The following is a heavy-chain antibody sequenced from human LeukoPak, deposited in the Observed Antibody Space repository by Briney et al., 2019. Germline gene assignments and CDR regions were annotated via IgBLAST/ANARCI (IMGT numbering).Heavy chain of an antibody. J-gene: IGHJ4*02. D-gene: IGHD3-3*01. CDR2: IRSSSSTI. Sequence: GGSLRLSCAASGFTFSSYSMNWVRQAPGKGLEWVSYIRSSSSTIYYADSVKGRFTISRDNAKNSLYLQMNSLRAEDTAVYYCARSSWLEYYFDYWGQGSLVTVSS. CDR3: ARSSWLEYYFDY. CDR1: GFTFSSYS. V-gene: IGHV3-48*01.